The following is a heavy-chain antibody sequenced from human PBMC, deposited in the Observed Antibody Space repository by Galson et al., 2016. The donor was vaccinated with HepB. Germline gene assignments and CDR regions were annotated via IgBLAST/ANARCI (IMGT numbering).Heavy chain of an antibody. CDR3: ALTANFYDSSRYREYFHH. D-gene: IGHD3-22*01. CDR1: GYSFTNYW. J-gene: IGHJ1*01. Sequence: QSGAEVKKPGESLKISCKGSGYSFTNYWIGWVRQMPGKGLEWMGIIYPGDSDTRYSPSFQGQVIISADKSISTAYLQWSSLKASATAMYYCALTANFYDSSRYREYFHHWGQGTLVTVSS. V-gene: IGHV5-51*01. CDR2: IYPGDSDT.